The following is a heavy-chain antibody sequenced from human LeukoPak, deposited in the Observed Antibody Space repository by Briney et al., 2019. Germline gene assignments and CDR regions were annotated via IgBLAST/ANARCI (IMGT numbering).Heavy chain of an antibody. CDR2: ISSGGSTI. Sequence: PGGSLRLSCAASGFTFSSYEMNWVRQAPGKGLEGVSYISSGGSTIYYADSVKGRFTISRDNAKNSLYLQLNSLRAEDTPVYYCARGLRXYDSSGYPYWGQGTLVTVSS. J-gene: IGHJ4*02. CDR3: ARGLRXYDSSGYPY. D-gene: IGHD3-22*01. V-gene: IGHV3-48*03. CDR1: GFTFSSYE.